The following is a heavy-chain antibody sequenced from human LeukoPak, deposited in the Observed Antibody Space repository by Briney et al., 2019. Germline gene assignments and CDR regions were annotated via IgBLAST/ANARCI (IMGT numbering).Heavy chain of an antibody. CDR1: GFTFDDYA. CDR3: AREGLPNPYYFDY. CDR2: ISWDGGST. J-gene: IGHJ4*02. D-gene: IGHD1-14*01. Sequence: GGSLRLSCAASGFTFDDYAMHWVRQAPGKGLEWVSLISWDGGSTYYADSVKGRFTISRDNSKNSLYLQMNSLRAEDTAVYYCAREGLPNPYYFDYWGEGTLVTVSS. V-gene: IGHV3-43D*03.